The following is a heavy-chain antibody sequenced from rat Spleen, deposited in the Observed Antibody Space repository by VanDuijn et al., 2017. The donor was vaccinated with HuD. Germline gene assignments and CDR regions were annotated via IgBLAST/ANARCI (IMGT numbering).Heavy chain of an antibody. CDR3: MRVPNGDY. V-gene: IGHV2-63*01. CDR2: MKYNGDT. CDR1: GFSLTSYN. D-gene: IGHD4-1*01. Sequence: QVQLKESGPGLVQPSQTLSLTCTVSGFSLTSYNVHWVRQPPGKGLEWMGRMKYNGDTSYNSALKSRLSISRDTSKNQVFLKMNSLQTDDTGTYYCMRVPNGDYWGQGVMVTVSS. J-gene: IGHJ2*01.